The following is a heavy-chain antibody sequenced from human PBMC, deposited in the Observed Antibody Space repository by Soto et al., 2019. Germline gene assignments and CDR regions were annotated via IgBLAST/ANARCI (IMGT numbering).Heavy chain of an antibody. Sequence: SETLSLTCTVSGGSISSYYWSWIRQPPGKGLEWIGYIYYSGSTNYNPSLKSRVTISVDTSKNQFSLKLSSVTAADTAVYYCARGSGWYYYWGQGTLVTVSS. CDR2: IYYSGST. CDR1: GGSISSYY. V-gene: IGHV4-59*08. J-gene: IGHJ4*02. D-gene: IGHD6-19*01. CDR3: ARGSGWYYY.